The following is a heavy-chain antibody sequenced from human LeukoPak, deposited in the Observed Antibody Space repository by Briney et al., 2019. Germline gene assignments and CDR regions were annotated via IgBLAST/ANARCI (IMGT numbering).Heavy chain of an antibody. Sequence: PGRSLRLSCAASGFTFSSYGMHWVRQAPGKGLEWVAVISYDGSNKYYADSVKGRFTISRDNSKNTLYLQMNSLRAEDTAVYYCAKEGIKESPREFDYWGQGSLVTVSS. J-gene: IGHJ4*02. CDR2: ISYDGSNK. CDR3: AKEGIKESPREFDY. D-gene: IGHD1-26*01. V-gene: IGHV3-30*18. CDR1: GFTFSSYG.